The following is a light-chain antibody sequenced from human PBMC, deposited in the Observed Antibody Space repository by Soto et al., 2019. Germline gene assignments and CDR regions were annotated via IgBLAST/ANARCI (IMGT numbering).Light chain of an antibody. CDR1: QAVGSSL. V-gene: IGKV3-20*01. Sequence: EIVLTQSPGTLSMSPGERATLSCRASQAVGSSLLAWYQHKPGQAPRLVIYGASSRATGIPDRFSGSVSGTDFTLTISRLEPEDFAVYYCQQGGGSLWTFGQGTKVEIK. J-gene: IGKJ1*01. CDR3: QQGGGSLWT. CDR2: GAS.